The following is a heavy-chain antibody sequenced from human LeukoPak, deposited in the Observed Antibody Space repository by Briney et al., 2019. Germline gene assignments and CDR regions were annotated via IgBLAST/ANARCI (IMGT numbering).Heavy chain of an antibody. CDR1: GGSFSSRSYY. CDR3: ARRQSSSWSHFDY. CDR2: IYYDGNT. J-gene: IGHJ4*02. V-gene: IGHV4-39*01. D-gene: IGHD6-13*01. Sequence: SETLSLTCTVSGGSFSSRSYYWGWIRQPPGKGLEWIASIYYDGNTFYNPSLKSRVAISADTSKSQFSLRLGSVTAADTAVYYCARRQSSSWSHFDYWGQGILVTVSS.